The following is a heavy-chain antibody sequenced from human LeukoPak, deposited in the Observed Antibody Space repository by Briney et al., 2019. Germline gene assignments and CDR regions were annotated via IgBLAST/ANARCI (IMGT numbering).Heavy chain of an antibody. J-gene: IGHJ4*02. CDR2: INPDGSEK. D-gene: IGHD3-10*01. Sequence: GGSLRLSCAASGFTFSTYWMTWVRQAPGKGLEWVANINPDGSEKYYVDSVKGRFTISRDNAKNSLYLQMDSLRADDTAVYYCVGEEMWFGEYFWGQGTLVTVSS. CDR1: GFTFSTYW. CDR3: VGEEMWFGEYF. V-gene: IGHV3-7*03.